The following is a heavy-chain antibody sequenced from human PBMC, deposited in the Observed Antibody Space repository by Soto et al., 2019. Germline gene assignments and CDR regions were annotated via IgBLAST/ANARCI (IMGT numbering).Heavy chain of an antibody. D-gene: IGHD6-13*01. Sequence: GGSLRLSCAASGFTFSSYGMHWVRQAPGKGLEWVAVISYDGDNKYYADSVKGRFTISRDNSKNTLYVQMNSLRAEDTAVYYCAKSLQQMVFYYYGMDVWGQGTTVTVSS. V-gene: IGHV3-30*18. CDR2: ISYDGDNK. J-gene: IGHJ6*02. CDR1: GFTFSSYG. CDR3: AKSLQQMVFYYYGMDV.